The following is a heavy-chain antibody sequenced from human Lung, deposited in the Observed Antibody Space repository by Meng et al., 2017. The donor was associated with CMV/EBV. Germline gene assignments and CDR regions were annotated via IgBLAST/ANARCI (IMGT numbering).Heavy chain of an antibody. V-gene: IGHV3-73*01. CDR1: GFTFSGSA. J-gene: IGHJ3*02. D-gene: IGHD3-22*01. CDR2: IRSKANIYAT. Sequence: GESXKISCAASGFTFSGSAMHWVRQASGKGLEWVGRIRSKANIYATAYTAWVRGRFTVSRDDSKNTAYLQMNSLQTEDTAVYYCTSLTMIDAFDIWVQGTXVTVSS. CDR3: TSLTMIDAFDI.